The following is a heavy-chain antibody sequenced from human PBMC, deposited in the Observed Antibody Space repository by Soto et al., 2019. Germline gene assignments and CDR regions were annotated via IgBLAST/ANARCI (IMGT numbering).Heavy chain of an antibody. V-gene: IGHV1-18*01. CDR1: GYTFTNYG. J-gene: IGHJ4*02. CDR2: ISGYNGAT. D-gene: IGHD3-10*01. CDR3: ARSLGSGTGFDY. Sequence: QVQLVQSGAEVKKPGASVKVSCKASGYTFTNYGISWVRQAPGQGLEWTGWISGYNGATKNAQKLQGRVTVTTDTSTSTSYMELRSLRSDDTAIYYCARSLGSGTGFDYWGQGTLVTVSS.